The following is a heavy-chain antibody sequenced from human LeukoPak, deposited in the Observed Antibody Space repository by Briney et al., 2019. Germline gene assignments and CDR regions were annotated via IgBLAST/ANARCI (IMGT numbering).Heavy chain of an antibody. D-gene: IGHD3-22*01. J-gene: IGHJ5*02. V-gene: IGHV4-61*02. CDR2: IYTSGST. CDR1: GGSISSGSYY. Sequence: SETLSLTCTVSGGSISSGSYYWSWIRQPAGKGLEWIGRIYTSGSTNYNPSLKGRVTISVDTSKNQFSLKLSSVTAADTAVYYCARDSRLYYDSSGYHVFDPWGQGTLVTVSS. CDR3: ARDSRLYYDSSGYHVFDP.